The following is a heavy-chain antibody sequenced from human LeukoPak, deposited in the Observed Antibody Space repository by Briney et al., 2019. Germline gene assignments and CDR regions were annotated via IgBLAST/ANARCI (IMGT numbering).Heavy chain of an antibody. Sequence: SETLSLTCTVSGGSISSYYWSWIRQPSGKGLEWIGRIYSSGSTNYNPSLNSRVTISVDKSKNQFSLKLSSVTGADTAVYYCARSPTVTNTFDYWGQGTLVPVYS. CDR1: GGSISSYY. CDR2: IYSSGST. J-gene: IGHJ4*02. V-gene: IGHV4-4*07. CDR3: ARSPTVTNTFDY. D-gene: IGHD4-17*01.